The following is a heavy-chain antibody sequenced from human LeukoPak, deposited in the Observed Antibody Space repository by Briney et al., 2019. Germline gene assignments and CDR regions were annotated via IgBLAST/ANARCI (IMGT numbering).Heavy chain of an antibody. D-gene: IGHD3-22*01. CDR3: ARNRFGYYDSSGYVY. V-gene: IGHV5-51*01. Sequence: GESLKISCKGSGYSFTSYCIGWVRQMPGKGLEWMGIIYPGDSDTRYSPSFQGQVTISADKSISTAYLQWSSLKASDTAMYYCARNRFGYYDSSGYVYWGQGTLVTVSS. J-gene: IGHJ4*02. CDR2: IYPGDSDT. CDR1: GYSFTSYC.